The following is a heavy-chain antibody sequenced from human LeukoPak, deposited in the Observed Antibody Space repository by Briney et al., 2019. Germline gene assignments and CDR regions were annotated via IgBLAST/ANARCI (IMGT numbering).Heavy chain of an antibody. V-gene: IGHV3-7*01. CDR3: ARDNVGATVDDAFDI. CDR1: GFTFSSYW. Sequence: GGSLRLSCAASGFTFSSYWMSWVRQAPGKGLEWVANIKQDGSEKYYVDSVKGRFTISRDNAKNSLNLQMNSLRAEDTAVYYCARDNVGATVDDAFDIWGQGTMVTVSS. J-gene: IGHJ3*02. D-gene: IGHD1-26*01. CDR2: IKQDGSEK.